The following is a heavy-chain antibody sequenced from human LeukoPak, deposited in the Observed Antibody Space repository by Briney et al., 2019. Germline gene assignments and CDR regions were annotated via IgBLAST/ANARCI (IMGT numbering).Heavy chain of an antibody. CDR2: INPSGGST. V-gene: IGHV1-46*01. CDR3: ARNPLSLRGVDS. Sequence: GASVKVSCKASGYTFTSYYMHWVRQAPGQGLEWMGMINPSGGSTRYAQKFQGRVNMTRDTSTSTVYMELSSLRSEDTAVFYCARNPLSLRGVDSWGQGTLVTVSS. J-gene: IGHJ4*02. CDR1: GYTFTSYY. D-gene: IGHD3-16*01.